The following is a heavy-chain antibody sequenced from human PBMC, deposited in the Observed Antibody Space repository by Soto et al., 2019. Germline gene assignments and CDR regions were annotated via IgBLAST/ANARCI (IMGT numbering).Heavy chain of an antibody. CDR2: IKTKTDGGTT. CDR3: TTDTRWEVGGSRTHDY. CDR1: RFTFSNAW. D-gene: IGHD1-26*01. J-gene: IGHJ4*02. V-gene: IGHV3-15*07. Sequence: EVQLVESGGGLVKPGGSLRLSCAASRFTFSNAWMNWVRQAPGRGLEWVGRIKTKTDGGTTDYTAHVKGRVTISRDASKNTPYLQMSSLRTDDTAVYYCTTDTRWEVGGSRTHDYWGQGTLVTVSS.